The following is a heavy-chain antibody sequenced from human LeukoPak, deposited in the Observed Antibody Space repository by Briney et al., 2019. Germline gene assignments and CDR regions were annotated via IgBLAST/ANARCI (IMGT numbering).Heavy chain of an antibody. Sequence: GASVKVSCKASGFTFTSYYMHWVRQAPGQGLEWMGIINPSGGSTSYAQKFQGRVTMTRDMSTSTVYMELSSLRSEDTAVYYCARGVTMYSSSSEPARGYMDVWGKGTTVTVSS. J-gene: IGHJ6*03. CDR3: ARGVTMYSSSSEPARGYMDV. V-gene: IGHV1-46*01. D-gene: IGHD6-6*01. CDR2: INPSGGST. CDR1: GFTFTSYY.